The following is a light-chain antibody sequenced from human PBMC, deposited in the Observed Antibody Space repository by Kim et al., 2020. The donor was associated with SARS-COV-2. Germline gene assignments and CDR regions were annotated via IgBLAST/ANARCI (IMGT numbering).Light chain of an antibody. CDR3: TSYTSSGTLV. Sequence: QSALTQPASVSGSPGQSITISCTGTSSDIGDYDYVCWYQQHPGKAPKLIIYDVTDRPSGISNRFSGSKSDNTASLTISGLHDEDEADYYCTSYTSSGTLVFGGGTQLTVL. J-gene: IGLJ3*02. CDR1: SSDIGDYDY. CDR2: DVT. V-gene: IGLV2-14*03.